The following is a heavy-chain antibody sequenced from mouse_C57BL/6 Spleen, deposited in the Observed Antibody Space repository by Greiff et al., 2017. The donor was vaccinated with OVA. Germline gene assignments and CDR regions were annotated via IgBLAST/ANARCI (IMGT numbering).Heavy chain of an antibody. V-gene: IGHV1-26*01. J-gene: IGHJ2*01. CDR3: ARNDGPYYLDY. Sequence: EVQLQQSGPELVKPGASVKISCKASGYTFTDYYMNWVKQSHGKSLEWIGDINPNNGGTSYNQKFKGKATLTVDKSSSTAYMELRSLTSEDSAVYYCARNDGPYYLDYWGQGTTLTVSS. CDR2: INPNNGGT. D-gene: IGHD2-3*01. CDR1: GYTFTDYY.